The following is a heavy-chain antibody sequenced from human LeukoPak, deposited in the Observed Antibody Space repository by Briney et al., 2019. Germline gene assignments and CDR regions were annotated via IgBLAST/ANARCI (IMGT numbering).Heavy chain of an antibody. CDR2: TAGSGISK. CDR3: AKDVYDYGGNREDY. J-gene: IGHJ4*02. V-gene: IGHV3-23*01. D-gene: IGHD4-23*01. Sequence: GGSLRLSCVASGFTFNNYAMSWVRQAPGRGLEWASSTAGSGISKDYADSVKGRFTISRDNSKNTLYLQMNSLRAEDTAVYYCAKDVYDYGGNREDYWGQGTLVTVSS. CDR1: GFTFNNYA.